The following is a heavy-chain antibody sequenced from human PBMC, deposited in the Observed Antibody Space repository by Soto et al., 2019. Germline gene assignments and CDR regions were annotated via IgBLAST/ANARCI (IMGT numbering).Heavy chain of an antibody. J-gene: IGHJ6*02. Sequence: GQALKISCKGSGYSFTSYWIGWVRQMPGKGLEWMGIIYPGDSDTRYSPSFQGQVTISADKSISTAYLQWSSLKASDTAMYYCARCTLFYCKVPHQSYDMHFWSPGT. CDR3: ARCTLFYCKVPHQSYDMHF. CDR2: IYPGDSDT. CDR1: GYSFTSYW. D-gene: IGHD3-22*01. V-gene: IGHV5-51*01.